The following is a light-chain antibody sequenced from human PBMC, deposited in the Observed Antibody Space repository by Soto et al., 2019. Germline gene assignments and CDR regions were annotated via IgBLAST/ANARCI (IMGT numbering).Light chain of an antibody. J-gene: IGKJ1*01. CDR1: QNIGVY. CDR3: PQTAANTWT. CDR2: AAS. V-gene: IGKV1-39*01. Sequence: DIQMTQSPSSLSASVVDRVTITWGASQNIGVYLNWYPKTQGKAPKXXIHAASSLQSGVRSTFSGSGSGTDCARTISSLQPEDVATDYCPQTAANTWTFAQGTKVDIK.